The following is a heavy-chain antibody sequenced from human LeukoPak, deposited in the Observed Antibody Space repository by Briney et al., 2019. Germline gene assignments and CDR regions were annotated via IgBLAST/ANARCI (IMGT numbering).Heavy chain of an antibody. CDR3: ARRYQLLLDV. CDR2: IYYSGST. Sequence: SETLSLTCTVSGGSISSGGYYWSWIRQHPGKGLEWIGYIYYSGSTYYNPSLKSRVTISVDTSKNQFSLKLSSVTAADTAVYYCARRYQLLLDVWGKGTTVTVSS. J-gene: IGHJ6*04. V-gene: IGHV4-30-4*08. CDR1: GGSISSGGYY. D-gene: IGHD2-2*01.